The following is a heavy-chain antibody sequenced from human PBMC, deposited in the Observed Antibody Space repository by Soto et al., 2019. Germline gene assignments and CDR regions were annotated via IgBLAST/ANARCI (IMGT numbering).Heavy chain of an antibody. Sequence: QVQLVQSGAEEKKPGASVKVSFKASGYTFTSYAMHWVRQAPGQRLEWMGWINAGNGNTKYSQKFQGRVTITRDTSASTAYMELSSLRSEDTAVYYCARAGVGATPNDYWGQGTLVTVSS. J-gene: IGHJ4*02. CDR3: ARAGVGATPNDY. D-gene: IGHD1-26*01. V-gene: IGHV1-3*05. CDR2: INAGNGNT. CDR1: GYTFTSYA.